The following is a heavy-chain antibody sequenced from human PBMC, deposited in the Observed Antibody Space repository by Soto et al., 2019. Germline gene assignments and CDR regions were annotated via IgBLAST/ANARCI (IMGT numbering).Heavy chain of an antibody. J-gene: IGHJ4*02. V-gene: IGHV4-39*01. D-gene: IGHD6-13*01. CDR3: ASSNSWQYYFAH. CDR1: GDSISSSTYY. CDR2: IYYSGSS. Sequence: QLQGLGPGLVKPSETLSLTCTISGDSISSSTYYWAWIRQHPGKGLEWIGSIYYSGSSYYNPSLKSRVTMSTDTSKDQFSLSLSSVTAADTALYFCASSNSWQYYFAHWDQGTLVTVSS.